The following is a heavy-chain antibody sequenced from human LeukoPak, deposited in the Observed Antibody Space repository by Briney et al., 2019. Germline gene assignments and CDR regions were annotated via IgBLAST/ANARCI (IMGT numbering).Heavy chain of an antibody. V-gene: IGHV4-59*01. CDR3: ARGYCSSTSCRFFDY. D-gene: IGHD2-2*01. CDR1: GGSISSYY. CDR2: IYYSGST. J-gene: IGHJ4*02. Sequence: SETLSLTCTVSGGSISSYYWSWIRQPPGKGLEWIGYIYYSGSTNYNPSLKSRVTISVDTSKNQFSLKLSSVTAADTAVYYCARGYCSSTSCRFFDYWGQGTLVTVSS.